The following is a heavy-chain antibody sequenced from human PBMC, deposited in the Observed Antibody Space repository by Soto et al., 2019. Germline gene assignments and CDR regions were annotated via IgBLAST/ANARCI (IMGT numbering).Heavy chain of an antibody. CDR3: ARLIDGYCSGGSCYYFDY. V-gene: IGHV1-2*02. CDR1: GYTFTGYY. Sequence: ASVKVSCKASGYTFTGYYMHWVRQAPGQGLEWMGWINPNSGGTNYAQKFQGRVTMTRDTSISTAYMELSRLRSDDTAVYYCARLIDGYCSGGSCYYFDYWGQGTLVTVSS. CDR2: INPNSGGT. J-gene: IGHJ4*02. D-gene: IGHD2-15*01.